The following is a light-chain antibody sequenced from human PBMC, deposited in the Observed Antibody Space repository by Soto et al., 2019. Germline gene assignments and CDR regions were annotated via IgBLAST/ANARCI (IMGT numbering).Light chain of an antibody. Sequence: EIVLTQSPATLSASAGERVTLSCRASQGISSNLAWYQQTPGQAPKLLIYDASRRATGIPARFSGSGYGTDFTLTISSLQTEDFGVYHCQQYDSSPKTFGQGTKVDIK. V-gene: IGKV3D-15*01. CDR1: QGISSN. J-gene: IGKJ1*01. CDR2: DAS. CDR3: QQYDSSPKT.